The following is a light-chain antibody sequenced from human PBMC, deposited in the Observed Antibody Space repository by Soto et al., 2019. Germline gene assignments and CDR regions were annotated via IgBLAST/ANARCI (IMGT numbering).Light chain of an antibody. CDR2: EVS. J-gene: IGLJ1*01. V-gene: IGLV2-14*01. CDR3: SSHTSSSPYV. Sequence: QSVLTQPASVSGSPGQSITISCTGTSSDVGGYNYVSWYQHHPGKAPKLMIYEVSNRPSGVSDRFSGSKSGNTASLTISGLQAEDEADYYCSSHTSSSPYVFGTGTKLTVL. CDR1: SSDVGGYNY.